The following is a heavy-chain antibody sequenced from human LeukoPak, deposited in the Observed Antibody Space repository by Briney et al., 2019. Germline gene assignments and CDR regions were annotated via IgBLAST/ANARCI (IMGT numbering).Heavy chain of an antibody. CDR1: GFTFSNHA. J-gene: IGHJ4*02. CDR2: ISFDEINE. CDR3: AREMGATSDY. V-gene: IGHV3-30-3*01. D-gene: IGHD1-26*01. Sequence: PGGSLRLSCVASGFTFSNHAMHWVRQAPGKGLEWVAVISFDEINEYYADSVKGRFTISRDNFKNTLCLQMNSLRAEDTAVYYCAREMGATSDYWGQGTLVTVSS.